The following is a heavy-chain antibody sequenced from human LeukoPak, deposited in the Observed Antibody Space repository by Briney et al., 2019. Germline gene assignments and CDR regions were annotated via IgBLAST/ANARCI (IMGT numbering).Heavy chain of an antibody. CDR3: AKAASGNWNDVSDY. V-gene: IGHV3-23*01. D-gene: IGHD1-20*01. J-gene: IGHJ4*02. Sequence: PGGSLRLSCAASGFTFSSFGMTWVRKAPGRGLEWVSAISGRGVSTSYADSVRGRFTISRDNSKNTLYLQMNSLRAEDTAVYYCAKAASGNWNDVSDYWGQGTLVTVSS. CDR1: GFTFSSFG. CDR2: ISGRGVST.